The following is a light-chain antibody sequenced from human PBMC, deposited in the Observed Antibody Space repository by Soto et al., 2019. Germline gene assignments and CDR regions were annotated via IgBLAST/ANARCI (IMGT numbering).Light chain of an antibody. CDR2: HAS. CDR1: QTFDNY. V-gene: IGKV3-20*01. J-gene: IGKJ1*01. CDR3: QQYSSSPRT. Sequence: TPAPWTLSSSPGHRVTLPRRASQTFDNYLAWYQQTPGQAPRLLMYHASTRAIGIPARFTGSGSGTDFTLTISRLEPEDFAVYYCQQYSSSPRTFGQGTKVDIK.